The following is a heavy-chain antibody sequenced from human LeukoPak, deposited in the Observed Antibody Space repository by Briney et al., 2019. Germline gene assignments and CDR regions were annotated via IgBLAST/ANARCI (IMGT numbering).Heavy chain of an antibody. CDR2: IYYGGST. V-gene: IGHV4-39*01. CDR3: ARAFYSSSWYHKEDFFDY. CDR1: GGSISSSSYY. J-gene: IGHJ4*02. Sequence: PSETLSLTCTVSGGSISSSSYYWGWIRQPPGKGLEWIGSIYYGGSTYYNPSLKSRVTISVDTSKNQFSLKLSSVTAADTAVFYCARAFYSSSWYHKEDFFDYWGQGTLVTVSS. D-gene: IGHD6-13*01.